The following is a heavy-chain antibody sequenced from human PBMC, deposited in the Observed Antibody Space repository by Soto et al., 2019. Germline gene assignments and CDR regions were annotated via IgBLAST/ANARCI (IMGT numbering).Heavy chain of an antibody. CDR1: GFTFSNAW. J-gene: IGHJ6*02. CDR2: IKSKTDGGTT. V-gene: IGHV3-15*07. CDR3: TTLRIYYYYYYGMDV. D-gene: IGHD3-16*01. Sequence: PGGSLRLSCAASGFTFSNAWMNWVRQAPGKGLEWVGRIKSKTDGGTTDYAAPVKGRFTISRDDSKNTLYLQMNSLKTEDTAVYYCTTLRIYYYYYYGMDVWGQGTTVTVSS.